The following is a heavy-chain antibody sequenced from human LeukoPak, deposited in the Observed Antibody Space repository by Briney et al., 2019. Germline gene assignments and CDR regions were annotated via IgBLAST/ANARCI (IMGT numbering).Heavy chain of an antibody. V-gene: IGHV1-2*02. J-gene: IGHJ6*02. CDR3: ARDGDYEDTPPYYYYGMDV. CDR1: GGTFSSYA. D-gene: IGHD4-17*01. CDR2: INPNSGGT. Sequence: ASVTVSCKASGGTFSSYAISWVRQAPGQGLEWMGWINPNSGGTNYAQKFQGRVTMTRDTSISTAYMELSRLRSDDTAVYYCARDGDYEDTPPYYYYGMDVWGQGTTVTVSS.